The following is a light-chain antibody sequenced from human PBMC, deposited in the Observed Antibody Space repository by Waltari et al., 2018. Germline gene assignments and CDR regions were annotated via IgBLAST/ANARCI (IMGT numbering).Light chain of an antibody. CDR3: ASKTNNAAVL. Sequence: QSALTQPASVSGSPGQSITISCTGTSNDVGAYDCVSWYQHHPGKVPQLLIYDVHNRPSGASDRFSGSKSGNTASLTISGLQAGDEAVYYCASKTNNAAVLFGGGTKVTVL. J-gene: IGLJ3*02. CDR2: DVH. CDR1: SNDVGAYDC. V-gene: IGLV2-14*03.